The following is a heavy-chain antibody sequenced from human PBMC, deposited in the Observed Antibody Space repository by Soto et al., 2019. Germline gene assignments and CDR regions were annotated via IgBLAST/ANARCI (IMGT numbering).Heavy chain of an antibody. CDR2: ISSSSSTI. CDR3: ARENDYVWGSYRLNWFDP. Sequence: SLRLSCAASGFTFSSDSMNWVRQAPGKGLEWFSYISSSSSTIYYADSVKGRFTISRDNAKNSLYLQMNSLRDEDTAVYYCARENDYVWGSYRLNWFDPWGQGTLVTVSS. CDR1: GFTFSSDS. V-gene: IGHV3-48*02. J-gene: IGHJ5*02. D-gene: IGHD3-16*02.